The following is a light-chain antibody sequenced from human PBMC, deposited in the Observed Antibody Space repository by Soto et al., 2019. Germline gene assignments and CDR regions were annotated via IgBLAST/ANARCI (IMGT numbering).Light chain of an antibody. V-gene: IGKV1D-12*01. J-gene: IGKJ4*01. CDR2: AAS. CDR3: QQANSFPLS. CDR1: QDISSW. Sequence: DIQMTQSPSSVSASVGDRVTITCRASQDISSWLAWYQQKPGKAPELLIFAASSLQSGVPSRFSGSGSGTDFTLTINSLRPEDFVNYFCQQANSFPLSFGGGTKVEIK.